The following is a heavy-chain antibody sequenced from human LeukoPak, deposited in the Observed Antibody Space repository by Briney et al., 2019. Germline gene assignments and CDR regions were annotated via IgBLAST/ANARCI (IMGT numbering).Heavy chain of an antibody. CDR3: ARDRQWLVLSWDYYYYYMDV. CDR1: GYTFTSYG. V-gene: IGHV1-18*01. J-gene: IGHJ6*03. D-gene: IGHD6-19*01. Sequence: GVSVKVSCKASGYTFTSYGISWVRQAPGQGLEWMGWNSAYNGNTNYAQKLQGRVTMTTDTSTSTAYMELRSLRSDDTAVYYCARDRQWLVLSWDYYYYYMDVWGKGTTVTVSS. CDR2: NSAYNGNT.